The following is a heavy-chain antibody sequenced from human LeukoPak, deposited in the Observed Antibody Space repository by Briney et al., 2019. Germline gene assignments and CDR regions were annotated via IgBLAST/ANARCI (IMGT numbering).Heavy chain of an antibody. CDR2: IYYSGST. D-gene: IGHD5-24*01. Sequence: SETLSLTCTVSGGSISSGGYYWSWIRQHPGKGLEWIGYIYYSGSTYYNPSLKSRVTISVDTSKNQFSLKLSSVTAADTAVYYCARSDGYYYAMDVWGQGTSVTVSS. J-gene: IGHJ6*02. V-gene: IGHV4-31*03. CDR3: ARSDGYYYAMDV. CDR1: GGSISSGGYY.